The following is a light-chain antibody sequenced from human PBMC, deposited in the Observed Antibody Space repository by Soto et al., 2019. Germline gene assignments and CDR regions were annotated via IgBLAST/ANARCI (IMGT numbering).Light chain of an antibody. CDR3: QQHNNWPLT. V-gene: IGKV3-15*01. CDR2: GAS. CDR1: QSVSSN. Sequence: EIVMTQSPATLSVSPGERATLSCRASQSVSSNLAWYQQKPGQAPRLLFYGASTRAIGIPARFSGSGSGTQFTLTISSLQSEDFAVYYCQQHNNWPLTFGGGTKVEIK. J-gene: IGKJ4*01.